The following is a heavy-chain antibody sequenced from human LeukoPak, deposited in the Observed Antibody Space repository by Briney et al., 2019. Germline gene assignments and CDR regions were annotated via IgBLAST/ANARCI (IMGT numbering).Heavy chain of an antibody. CDR3: ARPLGYCSSTSCYGEAFDI. J-gene: IGHJ3*02. Sequence: ASVKVSCQASGYTFTGYYMHGVRPAPGQGLDWMGWINPNRGGTNYAQKLQGRVTMTRDTSISTAYMELSRLRSDDTAVYYCARPLGYCSSTSCYGEAFDIWGQGTMVTVSS. D-gene: IGHD2-2*01. CDR1: GYTFTGYY. CDR2: INPNRGGT. V-gene: IGHV1-2*02.